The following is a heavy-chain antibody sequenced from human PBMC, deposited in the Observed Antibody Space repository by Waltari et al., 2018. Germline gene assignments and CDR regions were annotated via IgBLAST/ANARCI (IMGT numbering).Heavy chain of an antibody. CDR2: IYTSGST. CDR1: GGSISSARYY. CDR3: ARAGAYSSSWYLADHLYYFDY. D-gene: IGHD6-13*01. J-gene: IGHJ4*02. Sequence: QVQLQESGPGLVKPSQTLSLTCTVSGGSISSARYYWRWIRHPAGKGLEWIGRIYTSGSTNNNPSRKSRVTISGDTSKNQFSLKLSSVTAADTAVYYCARAGAYSSSWYLADHLYYFDYWGQGTLVTVSS. V-gene: IGHV4-61*02.